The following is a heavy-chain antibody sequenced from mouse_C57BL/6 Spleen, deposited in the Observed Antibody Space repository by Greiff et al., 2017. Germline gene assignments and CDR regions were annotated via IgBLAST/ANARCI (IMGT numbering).Heavy chain of an antibody. D-gene: IGHD4-1*01. V-gene: IGHV1-52*01. J-gene: IGHJ2*01. Sequence: QVQLQQPGAELVRPGSSVKLSCKASGYTFTSYWMHWVKQRPIQGLEGIGNIDPSDSETHYNQKFKDKATLTVDKSSSTAYMQLSSLTSEDSAVYYCARLGVMGDYWGQGTTLTVSS. CDR1: GYTFTSYW. CDR2: IDPSDSET. CDR3: ARLGVMGDY.